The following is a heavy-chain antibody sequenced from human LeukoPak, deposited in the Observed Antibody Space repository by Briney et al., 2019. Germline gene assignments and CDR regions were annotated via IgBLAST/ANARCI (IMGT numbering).Heavy chain of an antibody. J-gene: IGHJ3*02. CDR3: ARAYDSSGYAFDI. D-gene: IGHD3-22*01. Sequence: GGSLRLSCAASRFTFSSYWMSWVRQAPGKGLEWVSYISSSSSTIYYADSVKGRFTISRDNAKNSLYLQMNSLRAEDTAVYYCARAYDSSGYAFDIWGQGTMVTVSS. V-gene: IGHV3-48*01. CDR1: RFTFSSYW. CDR2: ISSSSSTI.